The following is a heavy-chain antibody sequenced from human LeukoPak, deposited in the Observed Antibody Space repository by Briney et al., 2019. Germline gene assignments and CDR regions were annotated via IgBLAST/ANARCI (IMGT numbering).Heavy chain of an antibody. Sequence: GGSLRLSCAASGFTFSSYAMHWVRRAPGKGLEWVAVRSDDGSNKYYADSVMGRFTISRDNSKNTLYLQMNSLRAEDTAVYYCARDSLQWSYYYYGMDVWGQGTTVTVSS. CDR1: GFTFSSYA. CDR2: RSDDGSNK. D-gene: IGHD2-15*01. CDR3: ARDSLQWSYYYYGMDV. J-gene: IGHJ6*02. V-gene: IGHV3-30-3*01.